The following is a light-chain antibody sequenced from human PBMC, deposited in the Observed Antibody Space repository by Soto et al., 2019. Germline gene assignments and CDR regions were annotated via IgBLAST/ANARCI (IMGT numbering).Light chain of an antibody. CDR2: GAS. J-gene: IGKJ5*01. Sequence: EIVLTQSPATLSLSPGDRATLSCRASPSVPNFLAWYQQKPGQAPRLLIYGASNRATGIPARFSGSGSGTDFTLTISSLEPEDFAVYYCKQSSNCHRVPFGQLTRPEIK. V-gene: IGKV3D-11*02. CDR3: KQSSNCHRVP. CDR1: PSVPNF.